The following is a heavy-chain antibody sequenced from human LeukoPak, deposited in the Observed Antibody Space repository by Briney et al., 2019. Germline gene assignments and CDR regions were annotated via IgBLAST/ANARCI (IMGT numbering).Heavy chain of an antibody. CDR3: ARDLSGWGNSIY. CDR1: GYTFINYY. D-gene: IGHD2/OR15-2a*01. V-gene: IGHV1-46*01. J-gene: IGHJ4*02. CDR2: INPNTDST. Sequence: GASVKVSCTASGYTFINYYLHWVRQAPGQGLVWMGQINPNTDSTNCARMFQGRATMTADTSTSTVYMELNSLTSDDTAVYYCARDLSGWGNSIYWGQGTPVTVP.